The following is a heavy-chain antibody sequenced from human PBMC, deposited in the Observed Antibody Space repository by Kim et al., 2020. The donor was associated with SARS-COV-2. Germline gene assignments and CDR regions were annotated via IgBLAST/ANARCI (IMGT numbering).Heavy chain of an antibody. CDR2: ISGSGGST. Sequence: GGSLRLSCAASGFTFSSYAMSWVRQAPGKGLEWVSAISGSGGSTYYADSVKGRFTISRDNSKNTLYLQMNSLRAEDTAVYYCAKVFSSSGWYFGYYFDYWGQGTLVTVSS. CDR3: AKVFSSSGWYFGYYFDY. V-gene: IGHV3-23*01. J-gene: IGHJ4*02. D-gene: IGHD6-19*01. CDR1: GFTFSSYA.